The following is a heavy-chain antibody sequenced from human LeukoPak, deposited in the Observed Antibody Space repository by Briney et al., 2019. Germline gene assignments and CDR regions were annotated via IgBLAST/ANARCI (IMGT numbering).Heavy chain of an antibody. J-gene: IGHJ4*02. V-gene: IGHV4-39*01. Sequence: PSETPSLTCTVSGGSISRSSYYWGWIRQPPGKGLEWIGSIYYSGSTYYNPSLKSRVTISVDTSKNQFSLTLSSVTAADTAVYYCARQSTAMGTFDYWGQGTLVPVSS. CDR1: GGSISRSSYY. D-gene: IGHD5-18*01. CDR3: ARQSTAMGTFDY. CDR2: IYYSGST.